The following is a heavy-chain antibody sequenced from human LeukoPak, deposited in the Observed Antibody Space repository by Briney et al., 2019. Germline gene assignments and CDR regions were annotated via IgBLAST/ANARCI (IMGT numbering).Heavy chain of an antibody. D-gene: IGHD3-3*01. Sequence: SETLALTCTVSGGSISSSSYYWGWIRQPPGKGLEWIGSIYYSGSTYYNPSLKSRVTISVDTSKNQFSLKLSSVTAADTAVYYCARGWTYYDFWSGYHAIDYWGQGTLVTVSS. CDR2: IYYSGST. CDR1: GGSISSSSYY. V-gene: IGHV4-39*07. J-gene: IGHJ4*02. CDR3: ARGWTYYDFWSGYHAIDY.